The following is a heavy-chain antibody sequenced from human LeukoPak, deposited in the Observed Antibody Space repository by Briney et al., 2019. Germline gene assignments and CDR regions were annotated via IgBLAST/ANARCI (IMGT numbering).Heavy chain of an antibody. V-gene: IGHV3-7*01. CDR3: ARENYGDYLFSNWFDP. J-gene: IGHJ5*02. CDR2: TKQDGSEK. Sequence: GGSLRLSCAASGFTFSSYWMSWVRQAPGKGLEWVANTKQDGSEKYYVDSVKGRFTISRDNAKNSLYLQMNSLRAEDTAVYYCARENYGDYLFSNWFDPWGQGTLVTVSS. D-gene: IGHD4-17*01. CDR1: GFTFSSYW.